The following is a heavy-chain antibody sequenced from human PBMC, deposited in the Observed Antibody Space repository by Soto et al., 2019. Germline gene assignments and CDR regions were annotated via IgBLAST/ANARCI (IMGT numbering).Heavy chain of an antibody. D-gene: IGHD3-16*02. CDR3: ARDYPQHSKIGYYDYIWGSYHYYYYMDV. CDR2: ISSSGSTI. V-gene: IGHV3-11*01. Sequence: GGSLRLSCAASGFTFSDYYMSWIRQAPGKGLEWVSYISSSGSTIYYADSVKGRFTISRDNAKNSLYLQMNSLRAEDTAVYYCARDYPQHSKIGYYDYIWGSYHYYYYMDVWGKGTTVTVSS. J-gene: IGHJ6*03. CDR1: GFTFSDYY.